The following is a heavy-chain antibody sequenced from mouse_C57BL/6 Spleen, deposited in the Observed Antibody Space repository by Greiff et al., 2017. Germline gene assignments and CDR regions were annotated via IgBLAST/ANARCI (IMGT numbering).Heavy chain of an antibody. J-gene: IGHJ4*01. V-gene: IGHV14-2*01. CDR1: GFNIKDYY. CDR3: AREGANWDDYAMDY. CDR2: IDPEDGET. Sequence: VQLKESGAELVKPGASVKLSCTASGFNIKDYYMHWVKQRTEQGLEWIGRIDPEDGETKYAPKFPGKATITADTSSNTAYLQLSSLTSEDTAVYYCAREGANWDDYAMDYWGQGTSVTVSS. D-gene: IGHD4-1*01.